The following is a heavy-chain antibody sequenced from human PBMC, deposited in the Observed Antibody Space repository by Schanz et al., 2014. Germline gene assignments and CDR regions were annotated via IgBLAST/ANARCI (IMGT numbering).Heavy chain of an antibody. CDR2: INGYNAHT. D-gene: IGHD1-26*01. Sequence: QVQLVQSGSELTRPGASVKVSCKASGYTFTSSGFSWVRQAPGQGLEWMGWINGYNAHTNYAQKFQGRVTMTTDTSTSTVYMELRSLRSDDTAVYYCARDRDQWDGNFCDFWGQGTLVTASS. V-gene: IGHV1-18*01. CDR3: ARDRDQWDGNFCDF. J-gene: IGHJ4*02. CDR1: GYTFTSSG.